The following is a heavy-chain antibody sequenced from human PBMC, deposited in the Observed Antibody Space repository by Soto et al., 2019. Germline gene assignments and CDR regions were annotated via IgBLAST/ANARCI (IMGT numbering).Heavy chain of an antibody. Sequence: EVQLLESGGGLVQPGGSLRLSCVASGFTFSSYAMSWVRQAPGKGLPWVSGISGSGGSTYFAASVKGRFIISRDNSKNTLYLQMNSLRAEDTAVYYCAKDREGPVISEYNWFDPWGQRTLVTVSS. V-gene: IGHV3-23*01. CDR2: ISGSGGST. CDR1: GFTFSSYA. CDR3: AKDREGPVISEYNWFDP. D-gene: IGHD2-21*01. J-gene: IGHJ5*02.